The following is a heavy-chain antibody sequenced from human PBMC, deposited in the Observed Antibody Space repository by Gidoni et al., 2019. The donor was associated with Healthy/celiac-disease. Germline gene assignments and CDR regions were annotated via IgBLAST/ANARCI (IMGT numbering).Heavy chain of an antibody. CDR1: GFTFSSYG. CDR2: RRYDGSNK. D-gene: IGHD5-18*01. Sequence: QVQLVESGGGVVQPGGSLRLSCAASGFTFSSYGMHWVRQAPGKGLEWVAFRRYDGSNKYYADSVKGRFTISRDNSKNTLYLQMNSLRAEDTAVYYCAKGYSYGPRDYWGQGTLVTVSS. J-gene: IGHJ4*02. V-gene: IGHV3-30*02. CDR3: AKGYSYGPRDY.